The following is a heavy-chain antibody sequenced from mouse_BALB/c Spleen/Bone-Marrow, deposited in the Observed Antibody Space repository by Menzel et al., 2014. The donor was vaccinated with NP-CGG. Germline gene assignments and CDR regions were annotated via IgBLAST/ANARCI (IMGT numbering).Heavy chain of an antibody. Sequence: EVHLVESGTVLARPGAAVKMSCKASGYTFSNYWMHWVKQRPGQGLEWIGAIYPGNSGTSYNQNFKGKAKLTAVTSASTAYMELSSLTNEDSAVYYCTRSITTAVDFDYWGQGTRLTVSS. D-gene: IGHD1-1*01. CDR2: IYPGNSGT. J-gene: IGHJ2*03. CDR3: TRSITTAVDFDY. V-gene: IGHV1-5*01. CDR1: GYTFSNYW.